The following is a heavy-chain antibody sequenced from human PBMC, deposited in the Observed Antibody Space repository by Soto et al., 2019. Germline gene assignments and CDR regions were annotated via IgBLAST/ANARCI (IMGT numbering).Heavy chain of an antibody. V-gene: IGHV1-69*01. CDR3: ASSLRLIPDTDCYDGMDV. Sequence: QVQLVQSGAEVKKPGSSVKVSCKASGGTFSSYAISWVRQAPGQGLEWMGGIIPIFGTANYAQKFQGRVTITAAEATSTAYMELSSLRSEDTAVYCCASSLRLIPDTDCYDGMDVWGQGTTVTVSS. CDR1: GGTFSSYA. CDR2: IIPIFGTA. J-gene: IGHJ6*02. D-gene: IGHD5-12*01.